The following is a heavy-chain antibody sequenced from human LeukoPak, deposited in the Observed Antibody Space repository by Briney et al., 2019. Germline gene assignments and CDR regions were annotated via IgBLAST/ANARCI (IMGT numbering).Heavy chain of an antibody. J-gene: IGHJ4*02. CDR3: AREPEGYDSSGYYFDY. CDR2: IYHSGST. Sequence: SETLSLTCTVSGGSISSYYWSWIRQPPGKGLEWIGYIYHSGSTNYNPSLKSRVTMSLDTSKKLFSLKLSSVTAADTAVYYCAREPEGYDSSGYYFDYWGQGTLVTVSS. CDR1: GGSISSYY. D-gene: IGHD3-22*01. V-gene: IGHV4-59*01.